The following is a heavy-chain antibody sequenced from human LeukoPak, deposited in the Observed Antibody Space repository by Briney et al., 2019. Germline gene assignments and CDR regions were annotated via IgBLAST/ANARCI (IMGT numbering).Heavy chain of an antibody. J-gene: IGHJ2*01. CDR1: GFTVSSNY. CDR2: LHSGSHT. V-gene: IGHV3-53*01. CDR3: VRGLSGVSSWYFDL. Sequence: PGGSLRLSCAASGFTVSSNYLSWVRQAPGKGLVWVSALHSGSHTFYADSVRGRFTISRDISKNTLYLQMNNLGAEDTALYYCVRGLSGVSSWYFDLWGRGTLISVSS. D-gene: IGHD7-27*01.